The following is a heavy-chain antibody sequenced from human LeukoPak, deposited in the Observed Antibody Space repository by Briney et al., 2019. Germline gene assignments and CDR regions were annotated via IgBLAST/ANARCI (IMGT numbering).Heavy chain of an antibody. J-gene: IGHJ4*02. CDR3: AKASGSYHPTIDY. CDR1: EFTFSSYA. Sequence: PGGSLRLSCAASEFTFSSYAMSWVRQAPGKGLEWVSAISGSGGSTYYADSVKGRFTTSRDNSKNTLYLQMNSLRAEDTAVYYCAKASGSYHPTIDYWGQGTLVTVSS. V-gene: IGHV3-23*01. CDR2: ISGSGGST. D-gene: IGHD1-26*01.